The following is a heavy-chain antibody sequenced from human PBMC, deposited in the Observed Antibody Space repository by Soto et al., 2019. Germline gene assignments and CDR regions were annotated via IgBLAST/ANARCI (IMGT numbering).Heavy chain of an antibody. V-gene: IGHV3-48*03. Sequence: GGSLRLSCAASGFSFSRFEMNWVRQAPGKGLEWVSYISSSSDIIYYADSVKGRFTISRDNAKDSLYLQMNSLRPEDTAVYYCAKDLGSYLSPAFDYWGLGTLVTVSS. CDR3: AKDLGSYLSPAFDY. D-gene: IGHD1-26*01. CDR2: ISSSSDII. CDR1: GFSFSRFE. J-gene: IGHJ4*02.